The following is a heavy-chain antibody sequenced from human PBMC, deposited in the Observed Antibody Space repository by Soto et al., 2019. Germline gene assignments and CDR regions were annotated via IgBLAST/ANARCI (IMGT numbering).Heavy chain of an antibody. J-gene: IGHJ4*02. Sequence: AAVKVSCKASGYTFTSYGISWVRQAPGQGLEWMGWISAYNGNTNYAQKLQGRVTVTTDTSTSTAYMELRSLRSDDTAVYYCAREAMLRLGELSLFDYWGQGTLVTVSS. CDR2: ISAYNGNT. D-gene: IGHD3-16*02. V-gene: IGHV1-18*01. CDR1: GYTFTSYG. CDR3: AREAMLRLGELSLFDY.